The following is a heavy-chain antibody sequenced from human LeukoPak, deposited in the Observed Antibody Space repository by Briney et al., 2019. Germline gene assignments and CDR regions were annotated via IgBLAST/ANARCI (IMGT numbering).Heavy chain of an antibody. J-gene: IGHJ3*02. CDR3: ASVTAPYDI. CDR1: GYTFSSYS. CDR2: ISSSSSYI. D-gene: IGHD2-21*02. Sequence: GGSLRLSCAASGYTFSSYSMNWVRQAPGKGLEWVSSISSSSSYIYYADSVKGRFTISRDNAKNSLYLQVNSLRAEDTAVYYCASVTAPYDIWGQGTMVTVSS. V-gene: IGHV3-21*01.